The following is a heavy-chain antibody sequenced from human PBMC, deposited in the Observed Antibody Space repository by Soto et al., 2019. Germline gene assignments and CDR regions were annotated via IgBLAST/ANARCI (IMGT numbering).Heavy chain of an antibody. CDR1: GFTFSSYG. V-gene: IGHV3-30*18. J-gene: IGHJ6*01. CDR3: AKDLRLRPIFALGERNYGMDV. D-gene: IGHD3-3*01. Sequence: QVQLVESGGGLVQPGRSLRLSCAASGFTFSSYGMHWVRQAPGKGLEWVAVISYDGSNKYYADSVKGRFTISRDNSKNTLYLQMNSLRAEDTAVYYCAKDLRLRPIFALGERNYGMDVW. CDR2: ISYDGSNK.